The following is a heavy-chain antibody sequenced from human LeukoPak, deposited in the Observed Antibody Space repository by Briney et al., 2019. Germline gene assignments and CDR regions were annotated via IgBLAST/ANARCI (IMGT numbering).Heavy chain of an antibody. Sequence: GESLKISCKGSGYSFTSYWIGWVRQMPGKGLEWMGIIYPGDSDTRYSPSFQGQVTISADKSISTAYLQWSSLKASDTAMYYCASGARLWFGELSPFDYWGQGTLVTVSS. D-gene: IGHD3-10*01. CDR1: GYSFTSYW. V-gene: IGHV5-51*01. CDR2: IYPGDSDT. CDR3: ASGARLWFGELSPFDY. J-gene: IGHJ4*02.